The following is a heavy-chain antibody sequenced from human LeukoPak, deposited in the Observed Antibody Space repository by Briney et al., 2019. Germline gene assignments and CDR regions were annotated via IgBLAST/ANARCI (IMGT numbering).Heavy chain of an antibody. CDR1: GFTFSSYG. Sequence: PGRSLRLSCAASGFTFSSYGMHWVRQAPGKGLEWVAVISYDGSNKYYADSVKGRFTISRDNSQNTLYLQMNSLRAEDTAVYYCAKDGYDYGDYVDYWGQGTLVTVSS. J-gene: IGHJ4*02. V-gene: IGHV3-30*18. D-gene: IGHD4-17*01. CDR2: ISYDGSNK. CDR3: AKDGYDYGDYVDY.